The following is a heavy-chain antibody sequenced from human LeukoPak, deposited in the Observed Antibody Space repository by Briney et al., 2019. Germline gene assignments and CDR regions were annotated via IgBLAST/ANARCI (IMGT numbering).Heavy chain of an antibody. V-gene: IGHV5-51*01. J-gene: IGHJ4*02. Sequence: LGESLKISCKGSGYIFTNYWIGWVRQMPGKGLEWMGIIYPGDSDSRYSPSFQGQVTMSADKSISTAYLQWSSLKASDTAMYYCARRTGNIFDYWGQGTLVTVSS. CDR2: IYPGDSDS. D-gene: IGHD2/OR15-2a*01. CDR3: ARRTGNIFDY. CDR1: GYIFTNYW.